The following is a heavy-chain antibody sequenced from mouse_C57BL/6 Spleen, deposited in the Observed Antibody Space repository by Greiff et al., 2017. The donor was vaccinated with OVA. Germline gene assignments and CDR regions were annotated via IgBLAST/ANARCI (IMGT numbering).Heavy chain of an antibody. J-gene: IGHJ2*01. CDR1: GYTFTSYW. CDR3: ARYSGSAYYSDS. CDR2: IHPNSGST. D-gene: IGHD1-3*01. Sequence: QVQLQQPGAELVKPGASVKLSCKASGYTFTSYWMHWVKQRPGQGLEWIGMIHPNSGSTNYNEKFKSKATLTVDKSSSPAYMQLSSLTSEDSAVSNGARYSGSAYYSDSWGQGTTLTVSS. V-gene: IGHV1-64*01.